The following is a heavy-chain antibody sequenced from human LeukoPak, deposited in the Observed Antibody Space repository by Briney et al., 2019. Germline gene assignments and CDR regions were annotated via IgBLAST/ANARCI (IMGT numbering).Heavy chain of an antibody. CDR2: IIPIFGTA. CDR3: ARAGIGEMATNY. Sequence: SVKVSCKASGGTFSIYAISWVRQAPGQGLEWMGGIIPIFGTANYAQKFQGRVTITADESTSTAYMELSSLRSEDTAVYFCARAGIGEMATNYWGQGTLVTVSS. D-gene: IGHD5-24*01. CDR1: GGTFSIYA. V-gene: IGHV1-69*13. J-gene: IGHJ4*02.